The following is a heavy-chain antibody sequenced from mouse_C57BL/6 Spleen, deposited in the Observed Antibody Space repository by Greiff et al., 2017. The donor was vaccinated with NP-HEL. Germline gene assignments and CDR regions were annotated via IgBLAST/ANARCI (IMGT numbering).Heavy chain of an antibody. D-gene: IGHD2-4*01. CDR3: ARSYYDYSYYFDY. Sequence: EVKLQESGAELVKPGASVKLSCTASGFNIKDYYMHWVKQRTEQGLEWIGRIDPEDGETKYAPKFQGKATITADTSSNTAYLQLCSLTSEDTAVYYCARSYYDYSYYFDYWRQGTTLTVSS. CDR2: IDPEDGET. J-gene: IGHJ2*01. V-gene: IGHV14-2*01. CDR1: GFNIKDYY.